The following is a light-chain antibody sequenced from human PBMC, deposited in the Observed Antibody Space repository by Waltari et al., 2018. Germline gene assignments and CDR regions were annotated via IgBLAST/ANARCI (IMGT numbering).Light chain of an antibody. CDR1: SSDRCYDSD. Sequence: QSALTQPASLTGSPEKSLSYSSTGTSSDRCYDSDVSWYQQHPGKAPKLMIYDVSNRPSGVSNRFSGSKSGNTAALTISGLQAEDEADYYCSSYTTSSTVVFGGGTKLTVL. CDR3: SSYTTSSTVV. J-gene: IGLJ2*01. CDR2: DVS. V-gene: IGLV2-14*01.